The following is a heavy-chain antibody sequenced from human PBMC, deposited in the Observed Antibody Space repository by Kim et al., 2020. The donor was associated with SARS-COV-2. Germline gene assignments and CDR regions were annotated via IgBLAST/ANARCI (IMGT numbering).Heavy chain of an antibody. CDR1: GGSFSGYY. J-gene: IGHJ5*02. D-gene: IGHD3-10*01. CDR2: INHSGST. Sequence: SETLSLTCAVYGGSFSGYYWSWIRQPPGKGLEWIGEINHSGSTNYNPSLKSRVTISVDTSKNQFSLKLSSVTAADTAVYYCARVGKDWTYGSGSYGIWFDPWGQGTLVTVSS. CDR3: ARVGKDWTYGSGSYGIWFDP. V-gene: IGHV4-34*01.